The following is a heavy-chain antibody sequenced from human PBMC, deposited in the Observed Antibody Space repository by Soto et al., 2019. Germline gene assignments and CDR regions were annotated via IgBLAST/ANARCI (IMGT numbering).Heavy chain of an antibody. D-gene: IGHD6-19*01. CDR2: IYYSGST. Sequence: PSETLSLTCTVSGGYIRSYYWSWIRQPPGKGMEWIGNIYYSGSTNYNPSLKSRVTISVDTSKNQFSLKLSSVTAADTAVYYCARAVAGPPGDYWGQGTLVTVSS. V-gene: IGHV4-59*08. J-gene: IGHJ4*02. CDR3: ARAVAGPPGDY. CDR1: GGYIRSYY.